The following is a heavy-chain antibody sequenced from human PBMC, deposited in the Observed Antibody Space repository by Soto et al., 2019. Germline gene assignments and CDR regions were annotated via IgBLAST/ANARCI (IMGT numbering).Heavy chain of an antibody. D-gene: IGHD3-10*01. CDR2: IIPILDVA. J-gene: IGHJ6*02. CDR3: AQMWFGELWHGMDV. V-gene: IGHV1-69*02. Sequence: QLVQSGAEVKRPGSSVKVSCKASGGDFLSYTISWVRQVPGQGPEWMGTIIPILDVAKNAQKFQGRVAITADKATSTVYMELRSLRPDDTAVYYCAQMWFGELWHGMDVWGQGTTITVSS. CDR1: GGDFLSYT.